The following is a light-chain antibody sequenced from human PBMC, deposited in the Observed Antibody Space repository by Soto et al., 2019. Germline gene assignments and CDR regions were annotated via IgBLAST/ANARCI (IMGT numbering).Light chain of an antibody. CDR2: GAS. CDR3: QQGDT. CDR1: QSVSSSY. J-gene: IGKJ2*01. Sequence: EIVLTQSPGTLSLSPGERATLSCRASQSVSSSYLAWYQQKPGQAPRLLIYGASSRATGIPDRFSGSGSGTDFTLTISGLEPEDFAVYYCQQGDTFGKGTQLEIK. V-gene: IGKV3-20*01.